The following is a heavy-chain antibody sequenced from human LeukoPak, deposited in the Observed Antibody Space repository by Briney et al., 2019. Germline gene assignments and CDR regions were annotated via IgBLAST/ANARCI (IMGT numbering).Heavy chain of an antibody. CDR1: GFTFSSYA. J-gene: IGHJ3*02. CDR3: AKDANCSGGSCYSLHAFDI. CDR2: ISGSGGSA. Sequence: GGSLRLSCAASGFTFSSYAMSWVRQAPGKGLEWVSAISGSGGSAYYADSVKGRFTISRDNSKNTLYLQMNSLRAEDTAVYYCAKDANCSGGSCYSLHAFDIWGQGTMVTVSS. D-gene: IGHD2-15*01. V-gene: IGHV3-23*01.